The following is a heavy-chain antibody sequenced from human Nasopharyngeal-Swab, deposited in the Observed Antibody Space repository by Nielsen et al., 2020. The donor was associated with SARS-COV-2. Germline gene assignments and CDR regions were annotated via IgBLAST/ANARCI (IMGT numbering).Heavy chain of an antibody. J-gene: IGHJ6*03. CDR1: GFTFGDYA. Sequence: GESLKISCTASGFTFGDYAMSWFRQAPGKGPEWVGFIRSKAYGGTTEYAASVKGRFTISRDDSKSIAYLQMNSLRAEDTAVYYCAKDLKPFGSGSYYYYYYYMDVWGKGTTVTVSS. CDR3: AKDLKPFGSGSYYYYYYYMDV. D-gene: IGHD3-10*01. V-gene: IGHV3-49*03. CDR2: IRSKAYGGTT.